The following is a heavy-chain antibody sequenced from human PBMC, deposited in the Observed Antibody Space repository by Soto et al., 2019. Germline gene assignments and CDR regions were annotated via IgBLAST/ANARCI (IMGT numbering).Heavy chain of an antibody. CDR2: ISYDGSNK. V-gene: IGHV3-30*18. CDR1: GFTFSSYG. J-gene: IGHJ6*02. CDR3: AKDQIAARPSPRYYYGMDV. D-gene: IGHD6-6*01. Sequence: GGSLRLSCAASGFTFSSYGMHWVRQAPGKGLEWVAVISYDGSNKYYADSVKGRFTISRDNSKNTLYLQMNSLRAEDTAVYYCAKDQIAARPSPRYYYGMDVWGQGTTVTVSS.